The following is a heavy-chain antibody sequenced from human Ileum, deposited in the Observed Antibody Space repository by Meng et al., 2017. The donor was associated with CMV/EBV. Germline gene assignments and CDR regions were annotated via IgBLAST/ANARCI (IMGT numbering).Heavy chain of an antibody. CDR1: GFTVSLDR. V-gene: IGHV3-21*01. Sequence: SGFTVSLDRENVPRYPPGKGRERVSPTTSENNINHAYSLNVPFTISRDNAKNSVYLQMNRLTAEATAAYFCARGYLGSGSWGYWFDPWGQGTLVTVSS. J-gene: IGHJ5*02. CDR3: ARGYLGSGSWGYWFDP. CDR2: TTSENNI. D-gene: IGHD3-10*01.